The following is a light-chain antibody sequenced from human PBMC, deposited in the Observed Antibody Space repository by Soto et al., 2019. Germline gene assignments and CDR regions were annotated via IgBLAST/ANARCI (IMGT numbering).Light chain of an antibody. Sequence: QSVLTQPASVSGSPGQSITISCTGTATDVGAYNYVSWYQQHPGRAPKLIIYAVTDRPSGVAERFSGSKSGDTASLTISGLQAEDEAHYYCSSFTSSTTLLFGGGTKVTVL. J-gene: IGLJ2*01. V-gene: IGLV2-14*01. CDR3: SSFTSSTTLL. CDR1: ATDVGAYNY. CDR2: AVT.